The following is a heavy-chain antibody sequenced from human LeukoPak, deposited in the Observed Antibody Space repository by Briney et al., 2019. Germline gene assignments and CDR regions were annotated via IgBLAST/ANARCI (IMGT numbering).Heavy chain of an antibody. V-gene: IGHV4-39*01. D-gene: IGHD3-10*01. CDR3: ARQIRIGDYYGSGSYYNAAGYYWFDP. CDR2: IFYSGTT. Sequence: SETLSLTCTVSGGSISSTSCYWAWIRQPPGKGLDWIGSIFYSGTTHYNPSLESRVTISVDTSKNQFSLKLTSVTAADTAVYHCARQIRIGDYYGSGSYYNAAGYYWFDPWGQGTLVTVSP. CDR1: GGSISSTSCY. J-gene: IGHJ5*02.